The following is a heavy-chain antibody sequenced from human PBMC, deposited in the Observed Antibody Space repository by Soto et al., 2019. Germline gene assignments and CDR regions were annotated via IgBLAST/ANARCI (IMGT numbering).Heavy chain of an antibody. J-gene: IGHJ4*02. CDR2: INGDGSST. Sequence: GGSLRLSCAAAGFAFDSHWMHWVRQAPGKGLVWVSRINGDGSSTFYADSVKGRFTISRDNSKNTLYLQMNSLRAEDTAVYYCAKRPPNYGDFYYFDYWGQGTLVTVSS. D-gene: IGHD4-17*01. CDR1: GFAFDSHW. V-gene: IGHV3-74*01. CDR3: AKRPPNYGDFYYFDY.